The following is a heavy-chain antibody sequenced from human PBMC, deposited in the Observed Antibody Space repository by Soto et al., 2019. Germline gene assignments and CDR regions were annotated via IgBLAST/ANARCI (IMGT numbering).Heavy chain of an antibody. D-gene: IGHD6-19*01. Sequence: PSETLFLTCTVSVGSINTCYWSWIRQPPGKGLEWIGYVDYSGNSDSSPSLKSRVTISIDTSKKQVSLKLNSVTAADTAVYYCARNWFSVAGRFHFDYWGQGIPVTVSS. V-gene: IGHV4-59*01. CDR3: ARNWFSVAGRFHFDY. CDR2: VDYSGNS. CDR1: VGSINTCY. J-gene: IGHJ4*02.